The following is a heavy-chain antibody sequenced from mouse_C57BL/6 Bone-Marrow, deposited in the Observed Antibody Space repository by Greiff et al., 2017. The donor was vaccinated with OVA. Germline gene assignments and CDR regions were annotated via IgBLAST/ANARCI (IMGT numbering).Heavy chain of an antibody. J-gene: IGHJ4*01. CDR2: ISGGGGNT. D-gene: IGHD2-3*01. V-gene: IGHV5-9*01. CDR1: GFTFSSYT. Sequence: EVMLVESGGGLVKPGGSLKLSCAASGFTFSSYTMSWVRQTPEKRLEWVAPISGGGGNTYYPDSVKGRFTISRHNAKNPLYLRMGSLRSEDTALYDCARHDCYCLFWYAMDYWGQGTAVTVSS. CDR3: ARHDCYCLFWYAMDY.